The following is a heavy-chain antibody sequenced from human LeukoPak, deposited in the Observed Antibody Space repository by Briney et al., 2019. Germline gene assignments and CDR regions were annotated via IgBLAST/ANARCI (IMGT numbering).Heavy chain of an antibody. V-gene: IGHV3-53*04. D-gene: IGHD1-14*01. CDR1: GVTVSSNY. CDR3: ARCNRRGFYHNGMDV. CDR2: IYIDGST. Sequence: GGSLRLSCAASGVTVSSNYMSWVRQAPGMGLEWVSSIYIDGSTYYADSVKGRFTLSRHNSKNTLYLQMNSLRAEDTAVYYCARCNRRGFYHNGMDVWGLGTTVSVSS. J-gene: IGHJ6*02.